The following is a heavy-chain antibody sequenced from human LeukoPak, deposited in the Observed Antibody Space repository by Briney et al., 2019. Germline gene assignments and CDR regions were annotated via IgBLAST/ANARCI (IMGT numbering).Heavy chain of an antibody. CDR3: ARRSYGSASPLRMDV. J-gene: IGHJ6*02. CDR1: GGSISSYY. V-gene: IGHV4-59*08. CDR2: IYYSGST. D-gene: IGHD3-10*01. Sequence: PSETLSLTCTVSGGSISSYYWTWIRQPPGKGLEWIGHIYYSGSTNYNPSLKSRVTISVDTSKNQFSLKLSSVTAADTAVYYCARRSYGSASPLRMDVWGQGTTVTVSS.